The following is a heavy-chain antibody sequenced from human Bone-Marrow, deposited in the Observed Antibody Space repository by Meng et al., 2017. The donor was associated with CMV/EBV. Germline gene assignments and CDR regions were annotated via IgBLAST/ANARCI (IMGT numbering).Heavy chain of an antibody. CDR3: ARGVTTVTTAGPMDV. D-gene: IGHD4-11*01. J-gene: IGHJ6*03. CDR2: IYTSGST. Sequence: QESGQGLGKPSQTLSLSCTASGCSSSSGSYYWSWIRQPAGKGLEWIGRIYTSGSTNYNPSLKSRVTISVDTSKNQFSLKLSSVTAAETAVYYCARGVTTVTTAGPMDVWGKGTTVTVSS. V-gene: IGHV4-61*02. CDR1: GCSSSSGSYY.